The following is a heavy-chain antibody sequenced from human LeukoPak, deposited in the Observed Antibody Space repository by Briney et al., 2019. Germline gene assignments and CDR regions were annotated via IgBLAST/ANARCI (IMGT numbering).Heavy chain of an antibody. CDR3: ARAGYGDSDFDY. CDR1: GGSIGSSSYY. CDR2: IFYSGST. V-gene: IGHV4-39*07. D-gene: IGHD4-17*01. Sequence: SETLSLTCTVSGGSIGSSSYYWGWVRQPPGKGLEWIGNIFYSGSTYYNPSLKSRVTISVDTSKNQFSLKLSSVTAADTAVYYCARAGYGDSDFDYWGQGTLVTVSS. J-gene: IGHJ4*02.